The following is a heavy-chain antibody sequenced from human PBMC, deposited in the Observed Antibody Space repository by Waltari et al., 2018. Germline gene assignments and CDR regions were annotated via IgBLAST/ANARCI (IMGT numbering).Heavy chain of an antibody. CDR2: INSDGSST. V-gene: IGHV3-74*01. J-gene: IGHJ4*02. Sequence: EVQLVESGGGLVQPGGSLRLSCAASGFTFSSYWMHWFRQAPGKGLVWVSRINSDGSSTSYADSVKGRFTISRDNAKNTLYLQMNSLRAEDTAVYYCARVGNDFWSGYQDYWGQGTLVTVSS. CDR3: ARVGNDFWSGYQDY. CDR1: GFTFSSYW. D-gene: IGHD3-3*01.